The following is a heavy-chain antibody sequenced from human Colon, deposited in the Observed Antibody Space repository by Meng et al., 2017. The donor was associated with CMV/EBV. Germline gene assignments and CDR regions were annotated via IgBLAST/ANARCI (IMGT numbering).Heavy chain of an antibody. CDR2: IRYDGSKA. CDR1: GFSFNTFG. D-gene: IGHD2-21*02. V-gene: IGHV3-30*02. J-gene: IGHJ4*02. Sequence: GGSLKISCSASGFSFNTFGMHWVRQAPGKGLEWVAFIRYDGSKADYADSVTGRFTISRDNAKSSLHLQMTSLRPEDSAVYFCAKEFVLGTHLDHWGQGTGVTVSS. CDR3: AKEFVLGTHLDH.